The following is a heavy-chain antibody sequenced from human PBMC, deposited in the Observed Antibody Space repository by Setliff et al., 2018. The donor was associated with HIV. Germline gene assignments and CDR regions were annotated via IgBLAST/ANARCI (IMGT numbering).Heavy chain of an antibody. Sequence: PVGSLRLSCAASGFIFSDYIMHWVRQAPGKGLEYVSAISSDGGTTYYADSVKGRFTISRDNSKNTLYLQMGSLRAEDMAVYYCARVLRGAAGCLDYWGQGTLVTVSS. CDR2: ISSDGGTT. V-gene: IGHV3-64*02. J-gene: IGHJ4*02. D-gene: IGHD6-13*01. CDR3: ARVLRGAAGCLDY. CDR1: GFIFSDYI.